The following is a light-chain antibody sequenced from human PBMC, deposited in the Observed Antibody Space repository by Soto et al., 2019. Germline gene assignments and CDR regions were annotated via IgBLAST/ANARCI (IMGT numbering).Light chain of an antibody. CDR1: YSNIGSKP. Sequence: QSVLTQPPSSSGTPGQRVAISGSESYSNIGSKPVNWYQQFPGTAPKLLIYSNNQRPSGGPDRFSGSKSGTSASLAISGLKSEDEGDYYCAAWDDSLNVYVFGTGTKLTVL. CDR2: SNN. V-gene: IGLV1-44*01. J-gene: IGLJ1*01. CDR3: AAWDDSLNVYV.